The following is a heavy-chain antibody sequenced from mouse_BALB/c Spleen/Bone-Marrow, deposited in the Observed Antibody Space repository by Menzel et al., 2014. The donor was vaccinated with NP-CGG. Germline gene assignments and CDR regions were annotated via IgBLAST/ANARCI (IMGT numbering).Heavy chain of an antibody. V-gene: IGHV1-84*02. Sequence: VQLQQSGPELVKPGASVKISCKASGYTFXDYCINWVKQKPGQGLEWIGWIYPGSGNTQYNEKFKGKATLTVDTSSNTAYMQLSSLTSEGTAVYFCARPPYYYGSRPYWYFDVWGAGTTVTVSS. D-gene: IGHD1-1*01. CDR2: IYPGSGNT. CDR1: GYTFXDYC. CDR3: ARPPYYYGSRPYWYFDV. J-gene: IGHJ1*01.